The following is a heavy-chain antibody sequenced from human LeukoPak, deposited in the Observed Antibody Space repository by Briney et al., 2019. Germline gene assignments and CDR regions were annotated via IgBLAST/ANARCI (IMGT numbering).Heavy chain of an antibody. J-gene: IGHJ4*02. D-gene: IGHD3-16*01. CDR3: VRIFDTSYYFDG. CDR1: GSIFTSYW. Sequence: PGAPLQISSECSGSIFTSYWIGGVRPLRGKGLGWRGISYPGDSDTTYTPSFQGHVTISADKSISTASLQWSSLKAPATATYYCVRIFDTSYYFDGWGQGTPVTASS. V-gene: IGHV5-51*01. CDR2: SYPGDSDT.